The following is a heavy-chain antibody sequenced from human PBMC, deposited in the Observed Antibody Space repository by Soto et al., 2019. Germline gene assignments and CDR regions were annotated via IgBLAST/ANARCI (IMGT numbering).Heavy chain of an antibody. J-gene: IGHJ3*02. CDR3: AGGHYDILTGAFDI. Sequence: SVKVSCKASGGTFSSYAISWVRQAPGQGLEWMGGIIPIFGTANYAQKFQGRVTITADKSTSTAYMELSSLRSEDTAVYYCAGGHYDILTGAFDIWGQGTMVTVSS. V-gene: IGHV1-69*06. CDR2: IIPIFGTA. D-gene: IGHD3-9*01. CDR1: GGTFSSYA.